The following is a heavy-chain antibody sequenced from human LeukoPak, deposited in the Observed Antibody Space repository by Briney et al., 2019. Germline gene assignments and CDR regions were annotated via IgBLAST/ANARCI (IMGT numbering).Heavy chain of an antibody. CDR3: AKGVYDFWSGYYTGYYYMDV. CDR2: ISYDGSNK. D-gene: IGHD3-3*01. V-gene: IGHV3-30*04. Sequence: GGSLRLSCAASGFTFSSYVMHWVRQAPGKGLEWVAIISYDGSNKYYADSVKGRFTISRDNSKNTLYLQMNSLRAEDTAVYYCAKGVYDFWSGYYTGYYYMDVWGKGTTVTVSS. CDR1: GFTFSSYV. J-gene: IGHJ6*03.